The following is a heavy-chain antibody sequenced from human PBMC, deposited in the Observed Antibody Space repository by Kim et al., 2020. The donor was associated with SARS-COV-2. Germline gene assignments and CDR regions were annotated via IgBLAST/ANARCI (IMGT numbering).Heavy chain of an antibody. V-gene: IGHV1-58*02. CDR3: AADSLAAAGSYYYYGMDV. CDR1: GFTFTSSA. CDR2: IVVGSGNT. J-gene: IGHJ6*02. Sequence: SVKVSCKASGFTFTSSAMQWVRQARGQRLEWIGWIVVGSGNTNYAQKFQERVTITRDMSISTAYMELSSLRSEDTAVYYCAADSLAAAGSYYYYGMDVWGQGTTVTVSS. D-gene: IGHD6-13*01.